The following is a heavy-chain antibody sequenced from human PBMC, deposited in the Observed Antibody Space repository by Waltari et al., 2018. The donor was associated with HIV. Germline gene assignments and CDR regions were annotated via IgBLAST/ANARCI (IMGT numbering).Heavy chain of an antibody. CDR2: ISGSGGST. D-gene: IGHD6-13*01. J-gene: IGHJ4*02. CDR1: GFTFSSYA. CDR3: AKTGIAAANVYYFDY. Sequence: PGGSLRLSCAASGFTFSSYAMSWVRQAPGKGLEWVSAISGSGGSTYYADSVKGRFTISRDNSKNTLYLQLNSLSAEDTAVYYCAKTGIAAANVYYFDYWGQGTLVTVSS. V-gene: IGHV3-23*01.